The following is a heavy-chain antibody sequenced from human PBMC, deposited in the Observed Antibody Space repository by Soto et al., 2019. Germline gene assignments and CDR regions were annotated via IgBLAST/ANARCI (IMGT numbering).Heavy chain of an antibody. J-gene: IGHJ5*02. CDR2: IYYSGST. CDR1: GGSISSGDYY. V-gene: IGHV4-30-4*01. D-gene: IGHD2-2*01. Sequence: SETLSLTCTVSGGSISSGDYYWSWIRQPPGKGLEWIGYIYYSGSTYYNPSLKSRVTISVDTSKNQFSLKLSSVTAADTAVYYCAVVVPAAMYLDPGGQGNLVTGSS. CDR3: AVVVPAAMYLDP.